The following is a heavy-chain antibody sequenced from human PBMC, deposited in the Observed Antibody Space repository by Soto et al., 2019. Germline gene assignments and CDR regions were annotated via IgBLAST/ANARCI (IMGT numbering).Heavy chain of an antibody. D-gene: IGHD3-10*01. CDR3: ASITMVRGVRHGMDV. J-gene: IGHJ6*02. CDR2: ISGSGGST. CDR1: GFTFSSYA. V-gene: IGHV3-23*01. Sequence: PGGSLRLSCAASGFTFSSYAMSWVRQAPGKGLEWFSAISGSGGSTYYADSVKGRFTISRDNSKNTLYLQMNSLRAEDTAVYYCASITMVRGVRHGMDVWGQGTTVTVSS.